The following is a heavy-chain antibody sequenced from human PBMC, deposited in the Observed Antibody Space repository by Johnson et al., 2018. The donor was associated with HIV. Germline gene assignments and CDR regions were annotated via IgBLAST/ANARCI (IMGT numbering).Heavy chain of an antibody. CDR3: ARDKTRVTAWDAFDI. J-gene: IGHJ3*02. CDR1: GFTFSSYA. D-gene: IGHD2-21*02. V-gene: IGHV3-30*04. Sequence: QVQLVESGGGVVQPGRSLRLSCAASGFTFSSYAMHWVRQAPGKGLEWVAVISYDGSNKYYADSVNGRFTISRDNSKNTLYLQMNSLRAEDTAVYHCARDKTRVTAWDAFDIWGQGTMVSVSS. CDR2: ISYDGSNK.